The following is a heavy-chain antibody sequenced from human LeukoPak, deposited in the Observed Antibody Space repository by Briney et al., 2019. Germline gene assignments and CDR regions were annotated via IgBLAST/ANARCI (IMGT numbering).Heavy chain of an antibody. D-gene: IGHD4-17*01. V-gene: IGHV3-23*01. CDR3: ARDPNGDYIGAFDM. J-gene: IGHJ3*02. Sequence: GGSLRLSCTASGFTFSAYAMMWVRQAPGKGPEWVSAIRGGGGSAFYADSVKGRFTISRDNSKYTLFLQMNSLRAEDTVVYYCARDPNGDYIGAFDMWGPGTVVTVSS. CDR2: IRGGGGSA. CDR1: GFTFSAYA.